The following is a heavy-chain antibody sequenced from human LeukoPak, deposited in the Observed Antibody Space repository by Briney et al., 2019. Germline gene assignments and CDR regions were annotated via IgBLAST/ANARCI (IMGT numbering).Heavy chain of an antibody. CDR1: GFTFSSYA. CDR2: ISGSGGST. V-gene: IGHV3-23*01. CDR3: AKDGGVVVPAAIERDYYCGMDV. J-gene: IGHJ6*02. D-gene: IGHD2-2*01. Sequence: PGASLRLSCAASGFTFSSYAMSWVRQAPGKGLEWVSAISGSGGSTYYADSVKGRFTISRDNPKNTLYLQMNSLRAEDTAVYYCAKDGGVVVPAAIERDYYCGMDVWGQGTTVTVSS.